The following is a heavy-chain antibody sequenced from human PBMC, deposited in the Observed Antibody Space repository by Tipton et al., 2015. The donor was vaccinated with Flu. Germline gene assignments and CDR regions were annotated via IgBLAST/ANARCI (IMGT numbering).Heavy chain of an antibody. Sequence: GLVKPSETLSLLCTISGDSINTHYWTWIRQPPGRALEWVGYVHHTGSAGYNPSLKSRVSISLDTSRKQFSLELSSVTAADTAVYFCARGRGGVVGYCTGTSCAGGDFWGQGTMVTVS. CDR3: ARGRGGVVGYCTGTSCAGGDF. D-gene: IGHD2-2*01. J-gene: IGHJ3*01. V-gene: IGHV4-59*11. CDR1: GDSINTHY. CDR2: VHHTGSA.